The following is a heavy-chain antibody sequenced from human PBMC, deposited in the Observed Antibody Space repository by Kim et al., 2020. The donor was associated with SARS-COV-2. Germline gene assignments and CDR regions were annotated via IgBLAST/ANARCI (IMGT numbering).Heavy chain of an antibody. D-gene: IGHD3-3*01. J-gene: IGHJ4*01. CDR2: IYYSGST. CDR3: ARDRLTIFGVVASSDF. Sequence: SETLSLTCTVSGGSISSSSYYWGWIRQPPGKGLEWIGSIYYSGSTYYNPSLKSRVTISVDTSKNQFSLKLSSVTAADTAVYYCARDRLTIFGVVASSDF. V-gene: IGHV4-39*07. CDR1: GGSISSSSYY.